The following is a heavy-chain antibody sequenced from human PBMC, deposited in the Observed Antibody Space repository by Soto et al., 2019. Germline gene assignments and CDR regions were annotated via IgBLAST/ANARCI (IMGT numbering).Heavy chain of an antibody. CDR1: GGTFSSYT. Sequence: QVQLVQSGAEVKKPGSSVKVSCKASGGTFSSYTISWVRQAPGQGLEWMGRIIPILGIANYAQKFQGRVPITADKYTSTAYMELSSLRSEATDVYYCASFIAGGALDFWGKGNLVTVSS. D-gene: IGHD6-13*01. CDR3: ASFIAGGALDF. CDR2: IIPILGIA. J-gene: IGHJ4*02. V-gene: IGHV1-69*02.